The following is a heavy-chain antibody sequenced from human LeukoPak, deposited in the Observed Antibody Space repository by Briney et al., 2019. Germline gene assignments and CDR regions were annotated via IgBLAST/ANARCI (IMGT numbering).Heavy chain of an antibody. D-gene: IGHD5-18*01. J-gene: IGHJ4*02. Sequence: SAYNGNTNYAQKLQGRVTMTPDTSTSTAYMELRSLRSDDTAVYYCAGGRRGYSYGSLDYWGQGTLVTVSS. CDR3: AGGRRGYSYGSLDY. V-gene: IGHV1-18*01. CDR2: SAYNGNT.